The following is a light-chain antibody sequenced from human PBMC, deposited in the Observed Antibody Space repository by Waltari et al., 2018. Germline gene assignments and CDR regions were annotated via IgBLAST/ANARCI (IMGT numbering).Light chain of an antibody. V-gene: IGKV1-5*03. J-gene: IGKJ4*01. CDR2: KAS. CDR1: QSVENN. Sequence: DIQLTQSPSTLSASVGDRVTLTCRASQSVENNLAWYQQTSGKAPKVLVHKASRLETGVPSRFSGSGYGTEFTLTISSLQPDDSATYYCQQYDSLPVIFGGGTKVEIK. CDR3: QQYDSLPVI.